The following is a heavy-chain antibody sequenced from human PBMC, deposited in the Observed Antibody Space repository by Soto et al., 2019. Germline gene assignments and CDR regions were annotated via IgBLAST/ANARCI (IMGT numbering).Heavy chain of an antibody. Sequence: QLQLQESGPGLMKPSETLSLTCSVSGRSISEINSYWGWIRQTPGEGLEWIGTIHHTGSTYYNPSLKSRVIISLDTSKNQFSLKLSSVTAADTALYYCARPEGGYGSGYSWFDPWGQGTRVTVSS. J-gene: IGHJ5*02. CDR1: GRSISEINSY. D-gene: IGHD5-12*01. CDR2: IHHTGST. V-gene: IGHV4-39*01. CDR3: ARPEGGYGSGYSWFDP.